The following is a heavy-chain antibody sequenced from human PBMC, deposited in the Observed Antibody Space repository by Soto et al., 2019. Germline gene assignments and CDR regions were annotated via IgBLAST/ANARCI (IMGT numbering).Heavy chain of an antibody. V-gene: IGHV1-69*08. Sequence: QVQLVQSGAEVKKPGSSVKVSCKASGGTFSSYTISWVRQAPGQGLEWMGRIIPILGIANYAQKFQGRVTITADKATSTAYMELSSLRSEDTAVYYCARDGRCSGGSCYLYYFDYWGQATLVTVSS. CDR2: IIPILGIA. D-gene: IGHD2-15*01. J-gene: IGHJ4*02. CDR1: GGTFSSYT. CDR3: ARDGRCSGGSCYLYYFDY.